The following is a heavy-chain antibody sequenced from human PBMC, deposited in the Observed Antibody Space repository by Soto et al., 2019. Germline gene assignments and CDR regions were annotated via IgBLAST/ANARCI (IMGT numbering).Heavy chain of an antibody. V-gene: IGHV1-18*01. Sequence: QVQLVQSGGEVKKPGASVKVSCKASGYTFTTNGISWVRQAPGQGLEGMGWISAYNGNTRYAQKLQGGVTMTTDTSTSTAYMELRSLRSDDTAVYCCARVFFRLFALELWGQWTMVTVYS. J-gene: IGHJ3*01. CDR2: ISAYNGNT. CDR3: ARVFFRLFALEL. D-gene: IGHD3-22*01. CDR1: GYTFTTNG.